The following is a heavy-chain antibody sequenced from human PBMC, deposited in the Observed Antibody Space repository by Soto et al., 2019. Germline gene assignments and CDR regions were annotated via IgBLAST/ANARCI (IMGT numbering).Heavy chain of an antibody. CDR1: GFTIENSV. CDR2: ITGAGDGT. J-gene: IGHJ3*02. D-gene: IGHD5-18*01. Sequence: EVQLVESGGGLVQPGGSLRLSCVASGFTIENSVMHWVRQTPGKGLMWVSRITGAGDGTLYADSVQGRFTISRDNAKKTVYLHMTGLRVEETAVYYCARAQKWRQLSLNVFDIWGQGTTVTVSS. CDR3: ARAQKWRQLSLNVFDI. V-gene: IGHV3-74*01.